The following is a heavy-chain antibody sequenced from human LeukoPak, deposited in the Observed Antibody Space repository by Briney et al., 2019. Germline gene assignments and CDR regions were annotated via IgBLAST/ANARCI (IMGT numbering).Heavy chain of an antibody. CDR1: GFTFSSYA. V-gene: IGHV3-23*01. CDR2: ISGSGGST. J-gene: IGHJ4*02. D-gene: IGHD3-3*01. CDR3: AKERIVGRFLEWLFWY. Sequence: GGSLRLSCAASGFTFSSYAMSWVRQAPEKGLEWVSAISGSGGSTYYADSVKGRFTISRDNSKNTLYLQMNSLRAEDTAVYYCAKERIVGRFLEWLFWYWGQGTLVTVSS.